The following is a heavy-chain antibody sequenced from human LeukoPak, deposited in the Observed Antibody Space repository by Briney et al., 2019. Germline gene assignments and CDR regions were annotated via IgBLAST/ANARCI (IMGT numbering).Heavy chain of an antibody. CDR2: ISGSGGST. D-gene: IGHD3-22*01. CDR1: GFTFSSYA. Sequence: GGSLRLSCAASGFTFSSYAMSWVRQAPGKGLEWVSAISGSGGSTYYADSVKGRFTISRDNSKDTLYLQMNSLRAEDTAVYYCAKERHYYDSSGYYYYFDYWGQGTLVTVSS. V-gene: IGHV3-23*01. J-gene: IGHJ4*02. CDR3: AKERHYYDSSGYYYYFDY.